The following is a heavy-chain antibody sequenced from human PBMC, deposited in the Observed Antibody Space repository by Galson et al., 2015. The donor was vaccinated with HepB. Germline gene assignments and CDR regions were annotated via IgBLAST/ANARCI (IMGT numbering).Heavy chain of an antibody. Sequence: TLSLTCTVSGGSISSGSYYWSWIRQPAGKGLEWIGRIYTSGSTNYNPSLKSRVTISVDTSKNQFPLKLSSVTAADTAVYYCARDRDDNWNDPRWFDPWGQGTLVTVSS. D-gene: IGHD1-1*01. CDR1: GGSISSGSYY. CDR2: IYTSGST. CDR3: ARDRDDNWNDPRWFDP. V-gene: IGHV4-61*02. J-gene: IGHJ5*02.